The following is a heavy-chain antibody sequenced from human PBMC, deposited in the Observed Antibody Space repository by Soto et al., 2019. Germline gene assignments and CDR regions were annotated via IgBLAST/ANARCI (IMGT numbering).Heavy chain of an antibody. J-gene: IGHJ4*02. V-gene: IGHV3-23*04. Sequence: VQLVESGGGVVQPGRSLRLSCAASGFTFSSYGMHWVRQAPGKGLEWVSAISGSGGSTYYADSVKGRFTISRDNSKNTLYLQMNSLRAEDTAVYYCAKGLFGATMIVVVPPHFDYWGQGTLVTVSS. CDR1: GFTFSSYG. D-gene: IGHD3-22*01. CDR2: ISGSGGST. CDR3: AKGLFGATMIVVVPPHFDY.